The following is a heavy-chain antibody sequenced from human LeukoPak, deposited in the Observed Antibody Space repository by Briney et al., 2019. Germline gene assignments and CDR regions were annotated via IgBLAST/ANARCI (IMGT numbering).Heavy chain of an antibody. V-gene: IGHV3-48*03. CDR2: ISSSGSTI. D-gene: IGHD6-19*01. CDR3: ARDHRPGAVARFYYFDY. CDR1: GLTFSSYE. J-gene: IGHJ4*02. Sequence: GGSLRLSCAASGLTFSSYEMNWVRQAPGKGLEWVSYISSSGSTIYYADSVKGRFTISRDNAKNSLYLQMNSLRAEDTAVYYCARDHRPGAVARFYYFDYWGQGTLVTVSS.